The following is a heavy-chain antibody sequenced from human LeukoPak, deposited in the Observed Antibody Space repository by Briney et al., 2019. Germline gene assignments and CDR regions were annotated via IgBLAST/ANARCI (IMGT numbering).Heavy chain of an antibody. CDR2: ISYDGSNK. D-gene: IGHD3-3*01. Sequence: GGSLRLSCAASGFTFSSYAMHWARQAPGKGLEWVAVISYDGSNKYYADSVKGRFTISRDNSKNTLYLQMNSLRAEGTAVYYCARSYYDFWSGSPMDVWGQGTTVTVSS. V-gene: IGHV3-30*04. CDR3: ARSYYDFWSGSPMDV. J-gene: IGHJ6*02. CDR1: GFTFSSYA.